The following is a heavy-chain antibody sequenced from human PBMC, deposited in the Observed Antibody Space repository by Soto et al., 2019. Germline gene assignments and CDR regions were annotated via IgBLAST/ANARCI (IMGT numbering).Heavy chain of an antibody. CDR3: ARSSWNSFFDY. Sequence: LSLTCTVSGGSISSYYWTWIRQPPGKGLEWIGYVYYSGSTTYNPSLKSRVTISVDTSKNQFSLKLSSVTAADTAVYYCARSSWNSFFDYWGQGTLVTVSS. CDR1: GGSISSYY. D-gene: IGHD6-13*01. V-gene: IGHV4-59*01. J-gene: IGHJ4*02. CDR2: VYYSGST.